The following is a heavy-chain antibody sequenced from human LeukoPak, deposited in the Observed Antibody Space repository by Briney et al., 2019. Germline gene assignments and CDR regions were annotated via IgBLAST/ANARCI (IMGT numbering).Heavy chain of an antibody. CDR1: GNSIRSYY. CDR2: IYYSGST. Sequence: ASETLSLTCTVSGNSIRSYYWSWIRQPPGKGLEWIGHIYYSGSTNYSPSLKNRVTMSVDTSKNQFSLRLTSLTAADTAVYFCARDLGSTSVRFDPWGQGTLVTVSS. D-gene: IGHD2-2*01. CDR3: ARDLGSTSVRFDP. V-gene: IGHV4-59*01. J-gene: IGHJ5*02.